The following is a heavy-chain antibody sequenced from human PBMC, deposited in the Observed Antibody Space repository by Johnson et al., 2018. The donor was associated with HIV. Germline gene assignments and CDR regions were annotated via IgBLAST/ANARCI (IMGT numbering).Heavy chain of an antibody. D-gene: IGHD6-25*01. CDR3: ARDKLNWGIGAFDI. Sequence: EKLVESGGGRVEPGGSLRLSCVASGFTFKNAWMSWVRQAPGKGLEWVGRINGDGSRTSYADSVKGRFTIARDNAKNTLYLQMNSLRAEDTAVYYCARDKLNWGIGAFDIWGQGTMVTVSS. CDR1: GFTFKNAW. CDR2: INGDGSRT. J-gene: IGHJ3*02. V-gene: IGHV3-74*01.